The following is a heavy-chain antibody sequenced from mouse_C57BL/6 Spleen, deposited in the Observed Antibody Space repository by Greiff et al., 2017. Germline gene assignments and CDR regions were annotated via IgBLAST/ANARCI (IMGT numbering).Heavy chain of an antibody. D-gene: IGHD1-1*01. CDR3: TSYYYGSSRAY. V-gene: IGHV14-4*01. Sequence: VQLKQSGAELVRPGASVKLSCTASGFNIKDDYMHWVKQRPEQGLEWIGWIDPENGDTEYASKFQGKATITADTSSNTAYLQLSSLTSEDTAVYYCTSYYYGSSRAYWGQGTTLTVSS. J-gene: IGHJ2*01. CDR2: IDPENGDT. CDR1: GFNIKDDY.